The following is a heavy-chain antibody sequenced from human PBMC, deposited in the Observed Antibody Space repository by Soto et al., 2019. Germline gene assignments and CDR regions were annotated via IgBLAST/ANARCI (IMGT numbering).Heavy chain of an antibody. CDR3: AKFQGETVNKWYFPY. CDR1: GFTFSSYA. Sequence: VQLLESGGGLVQPGGSLRLSCAASGFTFSSYAMTWVRQAPGKGLEWVSVITGGVGVTYYADSVKGLFTISRDNSKSTLYLQMNSLRADDTAGYNCAKFQGETVNKWYFPYWGQGTLVTVSS. D-gene: IGHD3-16*01. J-gene: IGHJ4*02. CDR2: ITGGVGVT. V-gene: IGHV3-23*01.